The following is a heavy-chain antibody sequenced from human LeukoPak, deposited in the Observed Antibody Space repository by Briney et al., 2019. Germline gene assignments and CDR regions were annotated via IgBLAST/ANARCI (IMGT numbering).Heavy chain of an antibody. CDR3: ARVSDYVWGSYRSDI. CDR1: GGSISSGSYY. Sequence: SETLSLTCTVSGGSISSGSYYWRWIRQPAGKGLEWIGRIYTSGSTTYNPSLKSRVTLSVDTSTNQFSLKLSSVTAADTAVYYCARVSDYVWGSYRSDIWGQGTMVTVSS. J-gene: IGHJ3*02. CDR2: IYTSGST. D-gene: IGHD3-16*02. V-gene: IGHV4-61*02.